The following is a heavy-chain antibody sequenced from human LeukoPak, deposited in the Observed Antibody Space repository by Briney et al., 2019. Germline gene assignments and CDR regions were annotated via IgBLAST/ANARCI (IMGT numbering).Heavy chain of an antibody. CDR3: ARGRRGYSYGIYYYYYMDV. J-gene: IGHJ6*03. CDR1: GGSFSGYY. Sequence: PSETLSLTCAVYGGSFSGYYWSWIRQPPGKGLEWIGGINHSGSTNYNPSLKSRVTISVDTSKNQFSLKLSSVTAADTAVYYCARGRRGYSYGIYYYYYMDVWGKGTTVTVSS. V-gene: IGHV4-34*01. D-gene: IGHD5-18*01. CDR2: INHSGST.